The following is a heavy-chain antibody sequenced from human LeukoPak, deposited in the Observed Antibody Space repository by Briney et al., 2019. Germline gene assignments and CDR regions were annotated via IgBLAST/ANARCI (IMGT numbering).Heavy chain of an antibody. D-gene: IGHD3-10*01. CDR2: IHYGGST. V-gene: IGHV4-59*01. CDR3: ARGKEVITMLRGLKPGYYFDY. CDR1: GCSITNYY. J-gene: IGHJ4*02. Sequence: PSENLSLTCTGSGCSITNYYWSWHRQPPGKGLEWIGNIHYGGSTKYKSSRKSQVTISVDTSKNQFSLKLSSVTAADTAVYYCARGKEVITMLRGLKPGYYFDYWGQGTLVTVSS.